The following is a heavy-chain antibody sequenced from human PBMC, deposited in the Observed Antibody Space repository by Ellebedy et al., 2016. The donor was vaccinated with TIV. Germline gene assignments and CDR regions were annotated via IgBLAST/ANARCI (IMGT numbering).Heavy chain of an antibody. CDR3: ARKYYDVFDY. D-gene: IGHD1-26*01. CDR2: IDWDDDK. CDR1: GFSLSTSGMC. J-gene: IGHJ4*02. V-gene: IGHV2-70*11. Sequence: SGPTLVKPTQTLTLTCTFSGFSLSTSGMCVSWIRQPPGMALEWLARIDWDDDKYYSTSLKTRLAISKDTSKTQVVLTMTNMDPVDTATYYCARKYYDVFDYWGQGTLVTVSS.